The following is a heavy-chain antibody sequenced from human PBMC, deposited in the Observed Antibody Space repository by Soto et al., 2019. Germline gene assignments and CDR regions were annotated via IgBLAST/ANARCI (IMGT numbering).Heavy chain of an antibody. CDR1: GFTFSSYG. V-gene: IGHV3-30*18. CDR3: AKDLDLGYYDRSGPDY. J-gene: IGHJ4*02. Sequence: PGGSLRLSCAASGFTFSSYGMHWVRQAPGKGLEWVAVISYDGSNKYYADSVKGRFTISRDNSKNTLYLQMNSLRAEDTAVYYCAKDLDLGYYDRSGPDYWGQGTLVTVSS. CDR2: ISYDGSNK. D-gene: IGHD3-22*01.